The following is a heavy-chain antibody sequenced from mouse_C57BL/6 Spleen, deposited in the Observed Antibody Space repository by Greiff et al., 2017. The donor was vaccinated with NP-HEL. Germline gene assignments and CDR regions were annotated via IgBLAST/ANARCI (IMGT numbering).Heavy chain of an antibody. J-gene: IGHJ3*01. CDR1: GYAFSSYW. CDR2: IYPGDGDT. CDR3: ARRGNLAGFAY. V-gene: IGHV1-80*01. Sequence: VQLQESGAELVKPGASVKISCKASGYAFSSYWMNWVKQRPGKGLEWIGQIYPGDGDTNYNGKFKGKATLTADKSSSTAYMQLSSLTSEDSAVYFCARRGNLAGFAYWGQGTLVTVSA.